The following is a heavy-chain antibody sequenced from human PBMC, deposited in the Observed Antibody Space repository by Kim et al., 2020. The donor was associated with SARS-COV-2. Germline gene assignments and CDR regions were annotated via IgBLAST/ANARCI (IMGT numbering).Heavy chain of an antibody. V-gene: IGHV4-39*01. Sequence: SETLSLTCTVSGGSISSSSYYWGWIRQPPGKGLEWIGSIYYSGSTYYNPSLKSRVTISVDTSKNQFSLKLSSVTAAATAVYYCARQRDLQWEWGGTTSLYYFDYWGQGTLVTVSS. J-gene: IGHJ4*02. CDR2: IYYSGST. D-gene: IGHD1-26*01. CDR1: GGSISSSSYY. CDR3: ARQRDLQWEWGGTTSLYYFDY.